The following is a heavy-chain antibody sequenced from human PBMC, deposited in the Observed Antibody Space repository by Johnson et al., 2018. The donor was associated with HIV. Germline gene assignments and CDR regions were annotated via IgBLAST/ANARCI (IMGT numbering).Heavy chain of an antibody. J-gene: IGHJ3*02. CDR3: ARVKGAFDI. V-gene: IGHV3-30-3*01. Sequence: QVQLVESGGGVVQPGRSLRLSCAASGFNFSSYAMHWVRQAPGKGLAWVAVISYDGSNKYYADSVKGRFTISRDNSKNTLYLQMNSLRAEDTAVYYCARVKGAFDIWGQGTMVTVSS. CDR1: GFNFSSYA. CDR2: ISYDGSNK.